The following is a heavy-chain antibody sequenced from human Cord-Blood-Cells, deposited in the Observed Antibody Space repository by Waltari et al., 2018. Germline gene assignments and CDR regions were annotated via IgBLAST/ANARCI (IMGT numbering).Heavy chain of an antibody. D-gene: IGHD6-13*01. CDR2: INAGNGNT. V-gene: IGHV1-3*01. J-gene: IGHJ4*02. CDR3: ASEVAAAGTGDY. Sequence: QVQLVQSGAEVKKPGASVKVSCKASGYTFTSYAMTWVRQAPGQRLEWMGWINAGNGNTKYSQKFQGRVTITRDTSASTAYMELSSLRSEDTAVYYCASEVAAAGTGDYWGQGTLVTVSS. CDR1: GYTFTSYA.